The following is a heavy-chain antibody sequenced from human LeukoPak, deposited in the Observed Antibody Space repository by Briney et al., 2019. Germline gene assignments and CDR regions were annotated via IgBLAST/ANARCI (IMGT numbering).Heavy chain of an antibody. J-gene: IGHJ6*03. CDR1: GFTFSSYA. CDR2: ISGSGGST. CDR3: ARVALGYYYYYMDV. Sequence: GGSLRLSCAASGFTFSSYAMSWVRQAPGKGLEWVSAISGSGGSTYYADSVKGRFTISRDNAKNSLYLQMNSLRAEDTAVYYCARVALGYYYYYMDVWGKGTTVTVSS. D-gene: IGHD7-27*01. V-gene: IGHV3-23*01.